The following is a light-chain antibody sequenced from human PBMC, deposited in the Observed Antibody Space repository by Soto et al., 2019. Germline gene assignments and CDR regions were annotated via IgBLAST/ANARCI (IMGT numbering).Light chain of an antibody. V-gene: IGKV2-28*01. CDR1: QSLLHSNGYNY. CDR3: QQYYKTPT. Sequence: EIVGTRSKLSLRVSPGEPAFISCRAHQSLLHSNGYNYLDWYLLKPGQSPKLIVNWASSREVGVPDRFSGSGSGTHFTLTISSLQAEDVAMYYCQQYYKTPTFGRGTIVDI. CDR2: WAS. J-gene: IGKJ1*01.